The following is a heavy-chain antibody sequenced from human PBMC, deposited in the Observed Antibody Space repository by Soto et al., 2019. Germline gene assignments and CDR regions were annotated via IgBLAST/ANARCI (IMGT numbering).Heavy chain of an antibody. CDR1: GFTLRDYY. V-gene: IGHV3-72*01. D-gene: IGHD4-4*01. CDR3: GRGGYRHYSAYYYYALDV. J-gene: IGHJ6*02. Sequence: GGSLRLSCVASGFTLRDYYVDWVRKAPGKGLEWVGRTRDKPNSYTTEYAASVEGRFTISRDDSKNSLYLQLNSLNTEDTAVYYCGRGGYRHYSAYYYYALDVWGQGTTVTVSS. CDR2: TRDKPNSYTT.